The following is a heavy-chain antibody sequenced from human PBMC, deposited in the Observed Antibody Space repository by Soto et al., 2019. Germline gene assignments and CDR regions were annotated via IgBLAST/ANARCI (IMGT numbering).Heavy chain of an antibody. CDR1: GYSFTTYG. D-gene: IGHD6-13*01. J-gene: IGHJ4*02. CDR3: ARGRGSSSWFVITHYFDT. V-gene: IGHV1-18*01. CDR2: ISAYNGHT. Sequence: VQLVQSAAEVKKPGASVKVSCQTSGYSFTTYGPSWVRQAPGQGLEWIGWISAYNGHTMYAQEFQDRVTMTTDTTTSTAYMELRSLRYDDTAMYYCARGRGSSSWFVITHYFDTWGQGTLVTVSS.